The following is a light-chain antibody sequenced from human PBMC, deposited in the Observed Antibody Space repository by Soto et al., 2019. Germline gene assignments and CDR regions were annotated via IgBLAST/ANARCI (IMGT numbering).Light chain of an antibody. Sequence: EIVLTQSPGTLSLSPEERATLSCRASQSVSSNYLAWYQQKPGQAPRLLIYGASSRATGIPDRFSGSGSGTDFTLTISRLEPEDCAVYYCQQYGGSPQTFGQGTKVEIK. CDR2: GAS. CDR3: QQYGGSPQT. J-gene: IGKJ1*01. CDR1: QSVSSNY. V-gene: IGKV3-20*01.